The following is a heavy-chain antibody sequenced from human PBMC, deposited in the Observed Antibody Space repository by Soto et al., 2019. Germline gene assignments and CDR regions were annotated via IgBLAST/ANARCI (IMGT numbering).Heavy chain of an antibody. CDR3: ARDDRDYRVRGVKVACAFDI. Sequence: PGGSLRLSCAASGFTFSSYSTNWVRQAPGKGLEWVSSISSSSSYIYYADSVKGRFTISRDNAKNSLYLQMNSLRAEDTAVYYCARDDRDYRVRGVKVACAFDIWGQGTMVTVSS. J-gene: IGHJ3*02. D-gene: IGHD3-10*01. CDR1: GFTFSSYS. V-gene: IGHV3-21*01. CDR2: ISSSSSYI.